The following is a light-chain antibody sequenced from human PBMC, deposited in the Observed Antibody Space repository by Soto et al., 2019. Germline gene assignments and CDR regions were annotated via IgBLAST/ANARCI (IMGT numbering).Light chain of an antibody. Sequence: QSALTQPASVSGSPGQSITISCTGTSSDVGGYNYVSWYQQHPGRAPKLMIYEVTNRPSGVSDRFSGSKSGNTASLTISGLQAADEADYYCSSYTSSSTLVFGGGTKRTVL. J-gene: IGLJ3*02. CDR2: EVT. CDR1: SSDVGGYNY. V-gene: IGLV2-14*01. CDR3: SSYTSSSTLV.